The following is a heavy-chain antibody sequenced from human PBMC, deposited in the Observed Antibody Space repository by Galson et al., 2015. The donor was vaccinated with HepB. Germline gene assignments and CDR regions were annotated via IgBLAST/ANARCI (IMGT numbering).Heavy chain of an antibody. J-gene: IGHJ5*02. CDR2: INTNTGNP. CDR3: ARDGEGYCSGGSCPFVGWFDP. D-gene: IGHD2-15*01. V-gene: IGHV7-4-1*02. Sequence: SVKVSCKASGYTFTSYAMNWVRQAPGQGLEWMGWINTNTGNPTYAQGFTGRFVFSLDTSVSTAYLQISSLKAEVTAVYYCARDGEGYCSGGSCPFVGWFDPWGQGTLVTVSS. CDR1: GYTFTSYA.